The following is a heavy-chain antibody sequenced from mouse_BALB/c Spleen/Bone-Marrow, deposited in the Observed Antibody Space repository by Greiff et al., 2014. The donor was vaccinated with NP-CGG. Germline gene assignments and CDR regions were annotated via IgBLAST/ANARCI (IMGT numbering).Heavy chain of an antibody. V-gene: IGHV1S135*01. CDR2: IDPFNGGT. CDR1: GYSFTSYY. D-gene: IGHD6-2*01. J-gene: IGHJ1*01. CDR3: APLSRYFDV. Sequence: EVQLQESGPELMKPGASVKISCKASGYSFTSYYMHWVKQSHGKSLEWIGYIDPFNGGTSYNQKFKGKATLTVEKSSSTAYMHLSSLTSEDSAVYYCAPLSRYFDVWGAGTTVTVSS.